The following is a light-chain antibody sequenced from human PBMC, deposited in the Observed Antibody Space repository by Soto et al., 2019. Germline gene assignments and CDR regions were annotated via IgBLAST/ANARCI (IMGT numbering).Light chain of an antibody. CDR2: GVN. Sequence: QSALTQPASVSGSPGQSITISCTRTSSDVGGSNYVSWYQHHPGKAPKVMIYGVNNRPSGVSNRFSGSKSGNTASLTISGLQAEDEADYYCSSSTSSSTWVFGGGTKLTVL. J-gene: IGLJ3*02. CDR1: SSDVGGSNY. CDR3: SSSTSSSTWV. V-gene: IGLV2-14*01.